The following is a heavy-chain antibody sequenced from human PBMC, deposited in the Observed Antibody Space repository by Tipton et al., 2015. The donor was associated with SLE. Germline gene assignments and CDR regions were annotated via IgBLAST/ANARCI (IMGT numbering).Heavy chain of an antibody. Sequence: TLSLTCTVSGDSISGAASYWGWIRRPPGKGLEWIAEIIHSGVTNYNPSLRSRVTISVDMSKNQVSLKLSSVTAADTAVYYCARGSGWPHWYFDLWGRGTLVTVSS. CDR1: GDSISGAASY. CDR2: IIHSGVT. V-gene: IGHV4-34*01. D-gene: IGHD6-19*01. J-gene: IGHJ2*01. CDR3: ARGSGWPHWYFDL.